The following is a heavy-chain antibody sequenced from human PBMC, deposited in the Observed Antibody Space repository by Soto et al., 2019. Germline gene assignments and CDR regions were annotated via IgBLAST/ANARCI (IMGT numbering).Heavy chain of an antibody. Sequence: SLASTVSGDSITSGGSYWSWLRQQPGKGLEWIGYIYHSGGASYNPSLRGRAVISIDTSKNQFFLRMNAVTAADTATYYCARDYYGAGSQYYYYGMEVWGQGTTVTVSS. J-gene: IGHJ6*02. CDR2: IYHSGGA. D-gene: IGHD3-10*01. CDR3: ARDYYGAGSQYYYYGMEV. CDR1: GDSITSGGSY. V-gene: IGHV4-31*03.